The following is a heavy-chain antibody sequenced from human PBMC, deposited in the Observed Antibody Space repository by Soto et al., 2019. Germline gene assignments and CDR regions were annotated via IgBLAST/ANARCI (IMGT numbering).Heavy chain of an antibody. J-gene: IGHJ6*02. CDR2: IIPIFGTA. V-gene: IGHV1-69*01. D-gene: IGHD1-26*01. CDR1: GGTFSSYA. Sequence: KVSCKASGGTFSSYAISWVRQAPGQGLEWMGGIIPIFGTANYAQKFQGRVTITADESTSTAYMELSSLRSEDTAVYYCARERDSGSYSSYYYYYGMDVWGQGTTVTVSS. CDR3: ARERDSGSYSSYYYYYGMDV.